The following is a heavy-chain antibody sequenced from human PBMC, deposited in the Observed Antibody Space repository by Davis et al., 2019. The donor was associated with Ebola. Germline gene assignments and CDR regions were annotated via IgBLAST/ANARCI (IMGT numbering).Heavy chain of an antibody. CDR3: ARHYYGSGGYYNY. V-gene: IGHV5-51*01. J-gene: IGHJ4*02. D-gene: IGHD3-10*01. CDR1: GYSFTSYW. Sequence: PGGSLRLSCKGSGYSFTSYWIGWVRQMPGKGLEWMGIIYPGDSDTRYSPSFQGQVTISADKSISTAYLQWSSLKASDTAMYYCARHYYGSGGYYNYWGQGTLVTVSS. CDR2: IYPGDSDT.